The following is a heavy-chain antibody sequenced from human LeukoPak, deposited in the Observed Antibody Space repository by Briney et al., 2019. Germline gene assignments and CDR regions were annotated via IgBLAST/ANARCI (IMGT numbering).Heavy chain of an antibody. CDR2: INHSGST. CDR3: ARSPGYSSGWGVP. V-gene: IGHV4-34*01. Sequence: SETLSLTCAVYGGSFSGYYWSWIRQPPGKGLEWIGEINHSGSTNYNPSLKSRVTISVDTSKNQFSLKLSSVTAADTAVYYCARSPGYSSGWGVPWGQGTLVTVSP. CDR1: GGSFSGYY. D-gene: IGHD6-19*01. J-gene: IGHJ5*02.